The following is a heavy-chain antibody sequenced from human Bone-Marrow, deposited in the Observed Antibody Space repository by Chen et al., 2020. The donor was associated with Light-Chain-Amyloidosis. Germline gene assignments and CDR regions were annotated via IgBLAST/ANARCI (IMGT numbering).Heavy chain of an antibody. Sequence: QVQLVQSGAEVMKPGSSVKVSCQASGGTFSKYIIAWVRQAPGQGLEWRGSIIPTYNTPTSAQKCQDRASITADESTRIAYMELSSLRSEDTAVYYCASHYYFDERGYSRFGANFFESWGQGTLVTVSS. CDR1: GGTFSKYI. J-gene: IGHJ4*02. D-gene: IGHD3-3*01. V-gene: IGHV1-69*18. CDR3: ASHYYFDERGYSRFGANFFES. CDR2: IIPTYNTP.